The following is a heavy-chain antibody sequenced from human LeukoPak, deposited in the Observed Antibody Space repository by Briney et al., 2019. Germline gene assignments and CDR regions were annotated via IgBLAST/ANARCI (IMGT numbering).Heavy chain of an antibody. J-gene: IGHJ3*02. CDR1: GGTFSSYA. Sequence: SVKVSCKASGGTFSSYAINWVRQAPGQGLEWMGGIIPIFGTANYAQKFQGRVTITADKSTTTAYMELSSLRSEDTAVYYCARDKDYGGNLYAFDIWGQGTMVTVSS. V-gene: IGHV1-69*06. D-gene: IGHD4-23*01. CDR3: ARDKDYGGNLYAFDI. CDR2: IIPIFGTA.